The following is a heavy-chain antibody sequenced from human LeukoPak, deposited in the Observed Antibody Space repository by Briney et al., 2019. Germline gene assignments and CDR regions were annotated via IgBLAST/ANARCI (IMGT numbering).Heavy chain of an antibody. CDR2: INVGNGDT. J-gene: IGHJ4*02. Sequence: ASVNVSCKASGYTFTSYAMHWVRQAPGQGLEWMGYINVGNGDTKYSQKFQGRVTFTRDTSASIAYMELSSLTSEDTAIYYCARKNYGDRHPYDYWGQGTLVTASS. CDR1: GYTFTSYA. D-gene: IGHD2-21*02. V-gene: IGHV1-3*01. CDR3: ARKNYGDRHPYDY.